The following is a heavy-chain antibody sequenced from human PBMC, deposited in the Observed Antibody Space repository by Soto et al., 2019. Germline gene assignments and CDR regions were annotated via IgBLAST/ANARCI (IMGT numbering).Heavy chain of an antibody. CDR2: INHSGST. CDR1: GGSFSGYY. J-gene: IGHJ4*02. V-gene: IGHV4-34*01. CDR3: ARSFIGRERGGPFDY. Sequence: QVQLQQWGAGLLKPSETLSLTCAVYGGSFSGYYWSWIRQPPGKGLEWIGEINHSGSTNYNPSLKSRVNISVDTSKNQFPLKLSSVTAADTAVYYCARSFIGRERGGPFDYWGQGTLVTVSS. D-gene: IGHD3-16*02.